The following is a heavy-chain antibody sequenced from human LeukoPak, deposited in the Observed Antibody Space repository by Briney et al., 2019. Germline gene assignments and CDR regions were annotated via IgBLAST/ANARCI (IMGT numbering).Heavy chain of an antibody. V-gene: IGHV1-2*02. J-gene: IGHJ5*02. CDR3: ARGDCSTISCPFDP. Sequence: ASVKVSCKASGYTFTGYYIHWVRQAPGQGLEWMGWISPNSGGTKYAQNFQGRDTMTRDTSISTAYMELNRLRSDDTAVYYCARGDCSTISCPFDPWGQGTLVTVSS. D-gene: IGHD2-2*01. CDR1: GYTFTGYY. CDR2: ISPNSGGT.